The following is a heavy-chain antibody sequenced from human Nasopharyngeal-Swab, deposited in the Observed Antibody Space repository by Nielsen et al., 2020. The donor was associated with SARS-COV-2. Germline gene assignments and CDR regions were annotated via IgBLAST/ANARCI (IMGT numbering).Heavy chain of an antibody. Sequence: REAPGKALERLALIYGDDDKRYSPSLKSRLTITKDTSKNQVVLTMTNMDPVDTATYYCAHRLKYDSSGYYLPYFDYWGQGTLVTVSS. D-gene: IGHD3-22*01. CDR3: AHRLKYDSSGYYLPYFDY. J-gene: IGHJ4*02. V-gene: IGHV2-5*02. CDR2: IYGDDDK.